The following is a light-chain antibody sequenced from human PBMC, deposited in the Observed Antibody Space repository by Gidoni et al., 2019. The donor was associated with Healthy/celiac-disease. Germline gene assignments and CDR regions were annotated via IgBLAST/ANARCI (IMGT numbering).Light chain of an antibody. Sequence: DIVMSQSPDSMDVSLGERATINCKSSQSVLYSTNNKNYLAWYQQKPGQPPKLLIYWASTRESGVPDRFSGSGSGTDFTLTISSLQAEDVAVYYCHQYYSTPPFGQGTKLEIK. J-gene: IGKJ2*01. CDR1: QSVLYSTNNKNY. V-gene: IGKV4-1*01. CDR2: WAS. CDR3: HQYYSTPP.